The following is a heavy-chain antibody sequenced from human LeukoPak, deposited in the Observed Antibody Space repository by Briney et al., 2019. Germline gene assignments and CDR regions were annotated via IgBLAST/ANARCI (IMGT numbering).Heavy chain of an antibody. V-gene: IGHV4-4*02. J-gene: IGHJ6*02. Sequence: SETLSLTCAVSGGSISSSNWWSWVRQPPGKGLERIGEIYHSGSTNYNPSLKSRVTISVDTSKNQFSLKLSSVTAADTAVYYCARVKVAGNLKNYYGMDVWGQGTTVTVSS. CDR2: IYHSGST. D-gene: IGHD6-19*01. CDR3: ARVKVAGNLKNYYGMDV. CDR1: GGSISSSNW.